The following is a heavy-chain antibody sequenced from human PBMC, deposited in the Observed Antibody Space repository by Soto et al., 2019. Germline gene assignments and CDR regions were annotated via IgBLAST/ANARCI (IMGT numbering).Heavy chain of an antibody. CDR3: ASTVVVGATSGWFDP. CDR2: ISGSGGST. V-gene: IGHV3-23*01. D-gene: IGHD1-26*01. J-gene: IGHJ5*02. CDR1: GFTFSSYA. Sequence: QTVGSLRLSCAASGFTFSSYAMSWVRQAPGKGLEWVSAISGSGGSTYYADSVKGRFTISRDNPKNTLYLQMNSLRAEDTAVYYCASTVVVGATSGWFDPWGQGTLVTVSS.